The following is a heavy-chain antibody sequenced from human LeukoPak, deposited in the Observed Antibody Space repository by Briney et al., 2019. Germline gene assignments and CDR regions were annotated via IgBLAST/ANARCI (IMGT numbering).Heavy chain of an antibody. CDR2: IYHSGST. D-gene: IGHD3-10*01. Sequence: SETLSLTCAVSGGSISSSNWWSWVRQPPGKGLEWIGEIYHSGSTNCNPSLKSRVTISVDKSKNQFSLKLSSVTAADTAVYYCARRPRVYGSGSPYDYWGQGTLVTVSS. J-gene: IGHJ4*02. CDR3: ARRPRVYGSGSPYDY. V-gene: IGHV4-4*02. CDR1: GGSISSSNW.